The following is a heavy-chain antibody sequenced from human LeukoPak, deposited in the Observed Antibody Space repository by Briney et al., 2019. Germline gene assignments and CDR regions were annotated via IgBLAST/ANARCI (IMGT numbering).Heavy chain of an antibody. Sequence: GGSLRLSCAASGFTVSSNYMSWVRQAPGKGLEWVSVIYSGGSTYYADSVKGRFTISRDNSKNTLYLQMNSLRAEDTAVYYCARLSGPPDDYSNYETDYYYYMDVWGKGTTVTVSS. CDR1: GFTVSSNY. J-gene: IGHJ6*03. D-gene: IGHD4-11*01. CDR2: IYSGGST. CDR3: ARLSGPPDDYSNYETDYYYYMDV. V-gene: IGHV3-53*01.